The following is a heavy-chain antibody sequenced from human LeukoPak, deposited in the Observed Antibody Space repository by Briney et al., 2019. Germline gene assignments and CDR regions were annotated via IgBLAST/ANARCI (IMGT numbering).Heavy chain of an antibody. V-gene: IGHV5-51*01. Sequence: GESLKISCKGSGYSFTSYWIGWVRQMPGKGLEWMGILDPGDSDSRYSPSFQGQVTISADKSISTAYLQWSSLKGSDTPMYYCARGGIAAPRHFDYLGPGTLGPVSP. D-gene: IGHD6-13*01. CDR1: GYSFTSYW. CDR2: LDPGDSDS. J-gene: IGHJ4*02. CDR3: ARGGIAAPRHFDY.